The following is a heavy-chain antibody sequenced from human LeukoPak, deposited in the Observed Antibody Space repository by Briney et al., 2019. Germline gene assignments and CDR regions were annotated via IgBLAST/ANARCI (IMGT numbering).Heavy chain of an antibody. CDR1: GFTFSSYA. V-gene: IGHV3-23*01. D-gene: IGHD4-17*01. CDR3: AKDLAGAVTTFWDY. J-gene: IGHJ4*02. Sequence: GGSLRLSCAASGFTFSSYAMSWVRQAPGKGLEWVSAISGSGSGTYYADSVKGRFTISRDNSKNTLYLQMSSLTAEDTAVYYCAKDLAGAVTTFWDYWGQGTLVTVSS. CDR2: ISGSGSGT.